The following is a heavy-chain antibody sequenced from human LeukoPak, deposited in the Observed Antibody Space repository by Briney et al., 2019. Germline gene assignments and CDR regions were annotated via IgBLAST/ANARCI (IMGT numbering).Heavy chain of an antibody. CDR2: IYSGGST. CDR1: GFTVSGNY. J-gene: IGHJ4*02. V-gene: IGHV3-53*01. Sequence: GGSLRLSCAASGFTVSGNYMSWVRQAPGKGLEWVSVIYSGGSTYYADSVKGRFTISRDNSKNTLYLQMNSLRAEDTAVYYCARARAGAGTFFFDYWGQGTLVTVSS. CDR3: ARARAGAGTFFFDY. D-gene: IGHD6-13*01.